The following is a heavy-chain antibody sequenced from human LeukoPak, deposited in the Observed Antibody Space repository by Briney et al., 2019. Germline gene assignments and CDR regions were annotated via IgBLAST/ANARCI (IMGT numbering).Heavy chain of an antibody. CDR2: INHSGST. Sequence: SETLSLTCTVPGGSITRSSYYSGWISQPPGKGLEWLGEINHSGSTNYNPSLKSRVTISVDTSKTQFSLKLSSVAAADTAVYYCARGATQPHAITIFGVVMTTAPYYYYYMDVWGKGTTVTVSS. CDR1: GGSITRSSYY. V-gene: IGHV4-39*07. D-gene: IGHD3-3*01. CDR3: ARGATQPHAITIFGVVMTTAPYYYYYMDV. J-gene: IGHJ6*03.